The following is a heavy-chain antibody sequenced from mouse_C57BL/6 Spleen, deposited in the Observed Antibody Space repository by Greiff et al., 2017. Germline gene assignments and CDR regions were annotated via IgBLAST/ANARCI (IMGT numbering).Heavy chain of an antibody. J-gene: IGHJ3*01. Sequence: EVQRVESGGDLVKPGGSLKLSCAASGFTFSSYGMSWVRQTPDKRLEWVATISSGGSYTYYPGSVKGRFTISRDNAKNTLYLQMSSLKSEDTAMYYCANDYGAYWGQGTLVTVSA. CDR3: ANDYGAY. D-gene: IGHD2-4*01. V-gene: IGHV5-6*01. CDR1: GFTFSSYG. CDR2: ISSGGSYT.